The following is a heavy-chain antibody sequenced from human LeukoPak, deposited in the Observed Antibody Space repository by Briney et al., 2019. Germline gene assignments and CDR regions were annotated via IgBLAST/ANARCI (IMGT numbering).Heavy chain of an antibody. CDR1: GGSISSYY. V-gene: IGHV4-59*01. Sequence: SETLSLTCTVSGGSISSYYWSWIRQPPGKGLEWIGYIYYRGSTNYNPSLKSRVTISVDTSKNQFSLKLSSVTAADTAVYYCAREGQWLPGFDYWGQGTLVTVSS. CDR3: AREGQWLPGFDY. J-gene: IGHJ4*02. CDR2: IYYRGST. D-gene: IGHD6-19*01.